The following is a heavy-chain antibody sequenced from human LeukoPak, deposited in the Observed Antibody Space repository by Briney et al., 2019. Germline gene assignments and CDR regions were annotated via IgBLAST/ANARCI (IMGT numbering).Heavy chain of an antibody. Sequence: ASVKVSCKASGYTFTSYAMNWVRQAPGQGLEWMGWINTNTGNPTYAQGFTGRFVFSLDTSVSTAYLQISSLKAEDTAVYYCARGEDIVVVPAAYDFWSGPDFDYWGQGTLVTVSS. CDR1: GYTFTSYA. V-gene: IGHV7-4-1*02. CDR2: INTNTGNP. CDR3: ARGEDIVVVPAAYDFWSGPDFDY. D-gene: IGHD2-2*01. J-gene: IGHJ4*02.